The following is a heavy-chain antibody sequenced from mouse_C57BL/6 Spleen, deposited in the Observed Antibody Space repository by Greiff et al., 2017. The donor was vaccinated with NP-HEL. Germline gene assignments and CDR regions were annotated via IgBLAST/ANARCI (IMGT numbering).Heavy chain of an antibody. CDR2: IYPGDGDT. D-gene: IGHD2-12*01. Sequence: VQLQQSGPELVKPGASVKISCKASGYAFSSSWMNWVKQRPGKGLEWIGRIYPGDGDTNYNGQFKGKATLTAATSSSTAYMQLSSLTSEDAAVYVCARPLATTNAMDYWGQGTSVTVSS. J-gene: IGHJ4*01. CDR3: ARPLATTNAMDY. CDR1: GYAFSSSW. V-gene: IGHV1-82*01.